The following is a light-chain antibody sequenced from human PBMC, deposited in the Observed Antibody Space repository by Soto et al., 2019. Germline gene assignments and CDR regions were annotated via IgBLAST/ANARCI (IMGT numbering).Light chain of an antibody. CDR1: NTDLGVYGY. Sequence: QSVLAQPASVSGSFGQSITISCSGPNTDLGVYGYVSWYQHQPGKAPTSLIYHVNNRPSGTSDRVSGSKSGDTASLTISRLPAEDEADYFCFSKISGFVYGFGTGTKVTVL. V-gene: IGLV2-14*01. CDR2: HVN. CDR3: FSKISGFVYG. J-gene: IGLJ1*01.